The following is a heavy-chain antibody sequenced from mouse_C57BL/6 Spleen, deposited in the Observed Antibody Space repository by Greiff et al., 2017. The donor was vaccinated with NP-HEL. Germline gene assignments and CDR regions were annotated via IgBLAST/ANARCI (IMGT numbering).Heavy chain of an antibody. Sequence: EVKLMESGAELVKPGASVKLSCTASGFNIKDYYMHWVKQRTEQGLEWIGRIDPEDGETKYAPKFQGKATITADTSSNTAYLQLSSLTSEDTAVYYCARGYDYYSNDYAMDYWGQGTSVTVSS. J-gene: IGHJ4*01. CDR1: GFNIKDYY. CDR2: IDPEDGET. D-gene: IGHD2-5*01. CDR3: ARGYDYYSNDYAMDY. V-gene: IGHV14-2*01.